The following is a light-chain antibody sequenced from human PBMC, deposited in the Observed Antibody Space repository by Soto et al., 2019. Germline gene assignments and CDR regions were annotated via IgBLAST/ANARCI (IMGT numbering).Light chain of an antibody. CDR2: LNSDGSH. CDR1: SGHSSYA. Sequence: QLVLTQSPSASASLGASVKLTCTLSSGHSSYAIAWHQQQPEKGPRYLMKLNSDGSHSKGDGIPDRFSGSSSGAERYLTISSLPSEDAADYYCQTWGTGTWVFGGGTQLTVL. CDR3: QTWGTGTWV. J-gene: IGLJ3*02. V-gene: IGLV4-69*01.